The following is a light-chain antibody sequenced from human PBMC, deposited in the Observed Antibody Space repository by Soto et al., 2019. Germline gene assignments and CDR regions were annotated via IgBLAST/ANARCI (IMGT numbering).Light chain of an antibody. CDR3: QHFTTCPYT. CDR1: QSISNS. J-gene: IGKJ2*01. Sequence: DIVMTQSPATLSVSPGERATLSCRASQSISNSLAWYQQKPGQGPRLLIYDASTRATGIPARFSGSGSGTEFTLTISSLQSEDFAIYYCQHFTTCPYTFGQGTMLEIK. V-gene: IGKV3-15*01. CDR2: DAS.